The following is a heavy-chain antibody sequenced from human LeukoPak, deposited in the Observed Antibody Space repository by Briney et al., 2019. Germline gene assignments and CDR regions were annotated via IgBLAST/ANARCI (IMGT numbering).Heavy chain of an antibody. CDR3: ARRAYSGSGSSDY. Sequence: VESLNISCYGSGYNFPSYWMGWVRPMPGKGLEWMGIIQPTGSQTLYSPSFQGQLTISVDRFINTGYLEWSSLKAWDTAMYYCARRAYSGSGSSDYWGQGTLVSVSS. CDR2: IQPTGSQT. V-gene: IGHV5-51*01. D-gene: IGHD3-10*01. J-gene: IGHJ4*02. CDR1: GYNFPSYW.